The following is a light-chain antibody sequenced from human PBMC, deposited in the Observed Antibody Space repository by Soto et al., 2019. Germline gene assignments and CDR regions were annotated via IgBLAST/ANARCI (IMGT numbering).Light chain of an antibody. Sequence: EIVLTQSPAILSLSPGERATLSCRASQSVGRYLVWYQQKPGQAPSLLIYDASNRATVVPAMFSGSVSGTDFTLTISSIESEDFAVDYCQHRNNWPWTLGQGTRVEIK. CDR2: DAS. CDR3: QHRNNWPWT. V-gene: IGKV3-11*01. J-gene: IGKJ1*01. CDR1: QSVGRY.